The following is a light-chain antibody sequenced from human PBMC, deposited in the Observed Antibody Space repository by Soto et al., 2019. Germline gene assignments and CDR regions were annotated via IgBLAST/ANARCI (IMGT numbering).Light chain of an antibody. CDR2: EVS. CDR1: SSDVGAYNY. Sequence: QSALTQPASVSGSPGQSITISCTGTSSDVGAYNYVSWYQQHPGKAPKLMIFEVSNRPSGVSNRFSGSKSGNTASLTISGLQAEDEADYYCTSYTSSNTLNVLLGGGTKLTVL. V-gene: IGLV2-14*01. CDR3: TSYTSSNTLNVL. J-gene: IGLJ3*02.